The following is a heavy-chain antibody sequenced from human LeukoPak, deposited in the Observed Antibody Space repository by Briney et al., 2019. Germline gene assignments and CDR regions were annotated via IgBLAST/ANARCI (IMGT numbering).Heavy chain of an antibody. CDR1: GFTFSSYA. CDR3: ARSSRELLYYYYYMDV. J-gene: IGHJ6*03. V-gene: IGHV3-30*04. D-gene: IGHD1-26*01. CDR2: ISYDGSNK. Sequence: GRSLRLSCAASGFTFSSYAMHWVRQAPGKGLEWVAVISYDGSNKYYADSVKGRFTISRDNSKNTLYLQMNSLRAEDTAVYYCARSSRELLYYYYYMDVWGKGTTVTVSS.